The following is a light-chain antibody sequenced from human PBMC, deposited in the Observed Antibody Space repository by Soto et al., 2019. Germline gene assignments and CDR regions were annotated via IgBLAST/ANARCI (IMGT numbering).Light chain of an antibody. J-gene: IGKJ1*01. CDR2: SVS. CDR3: QQFSSYSRT. Sequence: DIQMTQSPSTLSAYVGDRVTITCRASQSVNSCLAWYQQKPGRAPKLLIYSVSNLDSGVPSMFSGSGSGTEFTLTISSLQPDDFATYYCQQFSSYSRTFGQGTKVEMK. V-gene: IGKV1-5*01. CDR1: QSVNSC.